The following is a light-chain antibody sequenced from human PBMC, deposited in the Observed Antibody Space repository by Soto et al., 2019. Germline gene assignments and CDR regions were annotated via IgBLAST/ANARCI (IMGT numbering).Light chain of an antibody. J-gene: IGKJ2*01. CDR3: QQYNNWPPYT. Sequence: EIVMTQSPATLSVSPGERATLSCRASQSVSSNLAWYQQKPGQAPRLLIYDASTRTIGISGRFSGSGSGTEFTLTISSLQSEDFAVYYCQQYNNWPPYTFGQGTKLEIK. V-gene: IGKV3-15*01. CDR2: DAS. CDR1: QSVSSN.